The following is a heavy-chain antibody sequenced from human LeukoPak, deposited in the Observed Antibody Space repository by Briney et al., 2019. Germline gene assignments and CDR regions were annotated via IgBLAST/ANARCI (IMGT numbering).Heavy chain of an antibody. J-gene: IGHJ5*02. CDR3: ARGPDYDYIWGSYRRSNWFDP. CDR1: GGSFKGYY. CDR2: INHSGST. D-gene: IGHD3-16*02. Sequence: SETLSLTCAVYGGSFKGYYWSWIRQPPGKGLEWIGEINHSGSTNYNPSLKSRVTISVDTSQNQFSPKLISVTATDTAVYYCARGPDYDYIWGSYRRSNWFDPWGQGTLVTVSS. V-gene: IGHV4-34*01.